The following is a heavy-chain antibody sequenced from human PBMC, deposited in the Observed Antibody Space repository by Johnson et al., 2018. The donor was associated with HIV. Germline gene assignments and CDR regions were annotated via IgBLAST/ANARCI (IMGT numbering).Heavy chain of an antibody. Sequence: VQLVESGGGLVKPGGSLRLSCAASGFTFSSYAMHWVRQAPGKGLVWVSRINSDGSNTKYADSVKGRFTISRDNAKNTLYLQMSSLRAEDTAIYYCARDSGKWSGVRFAFDIWGQGTMVTVSS. CDR2: INSDGSNT. V-gene: IGHV3-74*03. D-gene: IGHD3-10*01. CDR3: ARDSGKWSGVRFAFDI. CDR1: GFTFSSYA. J-gene: IGHJ3*02.